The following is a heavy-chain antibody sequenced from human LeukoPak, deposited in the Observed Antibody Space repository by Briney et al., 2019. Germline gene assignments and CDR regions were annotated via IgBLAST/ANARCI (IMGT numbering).Heavy chain of an antibody. V-gene: IGHV1-46*01. D-gene: IGHD5-18*01. CDR2: INPSGGST. CDR1: GYTLTSYY. Sequence: ASVKVSCKASGYTLTSYYMHWVRQAPGQGLEWMGIINPSGGSTSYAQKFQGRVTMTRDTSTSTVYMELSSLRSEDTAVYYCARADTAMVDDYWGQGTLVTVSS. J-gene: IGHJ4*02. CDR3: ARADTAMVDDY.